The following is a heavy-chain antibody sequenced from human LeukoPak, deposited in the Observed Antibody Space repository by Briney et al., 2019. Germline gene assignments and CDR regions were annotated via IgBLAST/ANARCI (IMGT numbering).Heavy chain of an antibody. Sequence: ASVKVSCKASGYTFTSYDINWVRQATGQGLEWMGWMNPNSGNTGYAQKFQGRVTMTRNTSISTAYMELSSLRSGDTAVYYCASVDSSGYYYYYWGQGTLVTVSS. CDR2: MNPNSGNT. CDR3: ASVDSSGYYYYY. J-gene: IGHJ4*02. V-gene: IGHV1-8*01. D-gene: IGHD3-22*01. CDR1: GYTFTSYD.